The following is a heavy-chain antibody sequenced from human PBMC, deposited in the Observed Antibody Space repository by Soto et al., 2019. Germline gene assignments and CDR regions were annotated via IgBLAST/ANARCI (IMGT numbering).Heavy chain of an antibody. CDR1: GFTFSLSA. CDR3: ARDAGTLEWALWAPYYFDY. J-gene: IGHJ4*02. Sequence: GGSLRLSCAASGFTFSLSAMHWVRQAPGKGLEWVAVISYDGNNKYYADSVRDRFTISRDNTKNTVYLQMNSLRGEDTAVYYCARDAGTLEWALWAPYYFDYWGQGTLVTVSS. V-gene: IGHV3-30-3*01. CDR2: ISYDGNNK. D-gene: IGHD3-3*01.